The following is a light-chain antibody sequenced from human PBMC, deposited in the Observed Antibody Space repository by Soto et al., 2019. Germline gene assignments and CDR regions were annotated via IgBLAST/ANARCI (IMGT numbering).Light chain of an antibody. J-gene: IGKJ1*01. CDR1: QSVGSN. Sequence: EIVMTQSPATLSVSPGERVTLSCRARQSVGSNLAWYQQKPGQAPRLLIYAASIRATGIPDRFSGSGSGTDFTLTISRLEPEDFAVYYCQQYGSSPQTFGQGTKVDIK. V-gene: IGKV3-20*01. CDR3: QQYGSSPQT. CDR2: AAS.